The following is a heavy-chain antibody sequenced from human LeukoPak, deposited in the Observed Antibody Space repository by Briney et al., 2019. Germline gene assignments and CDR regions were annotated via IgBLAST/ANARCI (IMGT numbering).Heavy chain of an antibody. V-gene: IGHV3-21*01. CDR1: GFTFSSYS. Sequence: GGSLRLSCAASGFTFSSYSMNWDRQAPGKGLEWVSSISSTSIYKYYADSVKGRFTISRDNAKDSLFLQMNSLRAEDTAMYYCARDPRIYCTNGICRDDYFDNWGQGTLVTVSS. J-gene: IGHJ4*02. CDR2: ISSTSIYK. D-gene: IGHD2-8*01. CDR3: ARDPRIYCTNGICRDDYFDN.